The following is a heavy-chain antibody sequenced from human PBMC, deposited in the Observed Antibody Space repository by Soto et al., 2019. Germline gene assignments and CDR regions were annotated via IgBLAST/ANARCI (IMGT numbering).Heavy chain of an antibody. J-gene: IGHJ3*02. D-gene: IGHD2-2*01. Sequence: QVQLQQWGAGLLMPSETLSLTCAVYGGSFSGYYWSWIRQPPGKGLAWIGDINHSGSPNYHPSLKSRVIISVDTSKNHFSLNLDSVTAADTAVYYCATYQGICSRTSCYGAFDIWGQGTMVTVSS. CDR2: INHSGSP. CDR1: GGSFSGYY. CDR3: ATYQGICSRTSCYGAFDI. V-gene: IGHV4-34*01.